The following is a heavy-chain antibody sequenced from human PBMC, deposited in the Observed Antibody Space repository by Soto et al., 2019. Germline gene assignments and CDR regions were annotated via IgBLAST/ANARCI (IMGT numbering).Heavy chain of an antibody. D-gene: IGHD2-8*02. V-gene: IGHV3-23*01. Sequence: EVQLLESGGGLVQPGGSLRLSCAASGFAFHTHALSWVRQAPGKGLEWVSGISASGVTTYYADSAKGRFTISRDNSKNTVTLQMNSLRAEDTAFYYCAKDRTPPLSLSPSSQAIKNLLVGQCFDSWGQGTLVTVSS. CDR2: ISASGVTT. CDR3: AKDRTPPLSLSPSSQAIKNLLVGQCFDS. CDR1: GFAFHTHA. J-gene: IGHJ4*02.